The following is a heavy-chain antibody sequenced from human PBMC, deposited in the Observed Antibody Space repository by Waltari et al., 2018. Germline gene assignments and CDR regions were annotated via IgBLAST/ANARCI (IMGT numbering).Heavy chain of an antibody. CDR2: IIPIFGTA. Sequence: QVQLVQSGAEVKKPGSSVKVSCKASGATFSSYAISWVRQAPGQGLEWMGGIIPIFGTANYAQKFQGRVTITADKSTSTAYMELSSLRSEDTAVYYCARSLPTLYYYGSGSSPFDYWGQGTLVTVSS. CDR3: ARSLPTLYYYGSGSSPFDY. D-gene: IGHD3-10*01. V-gene: IGHV1-69*14. J-gene: IGHJ4*02. CDR1: GATFSSYA.